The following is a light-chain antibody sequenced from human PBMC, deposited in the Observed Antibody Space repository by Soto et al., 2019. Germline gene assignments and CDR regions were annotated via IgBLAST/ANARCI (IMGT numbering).Light chain of an antibody. Sequence: DIQMTQSPSSLSASVGDRVTITCRASQTIIRYLNWYQQKPGRAPNLLIYAASSLQSGVPSRFSGSGSGTEFTLTISSLPPEEFATYYCQQSYSTMFTFGPGTKVEIK. CDR1: QTIIRY. J-gene: IGKJ3*01. V-gene: IGKV1-39*01. CDR2: AAS. CDR3: QQSYSTMFT.